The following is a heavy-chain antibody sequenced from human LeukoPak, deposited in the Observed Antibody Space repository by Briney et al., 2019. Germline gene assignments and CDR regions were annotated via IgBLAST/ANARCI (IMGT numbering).Heavy chain of an antibody. CDR3: ASEGTTGTTTGSDY. D-gene: IGHD1-1*01. J-gene: IGHJ4*02. V-gene: IGHV3-30*04. Sequence: GGSLRLSCAASGFTFSSYAMHWVRQAPGKGLEWVAVISYDGSNKYYADSVKGRFTISRDNAKNSLYLQMNSLRAEDTAVYYCASEGTTGTTTGSDYWGQGTLVTVSS. CDR1: GFTFSSYA. CDR2: ISYDGSNK.